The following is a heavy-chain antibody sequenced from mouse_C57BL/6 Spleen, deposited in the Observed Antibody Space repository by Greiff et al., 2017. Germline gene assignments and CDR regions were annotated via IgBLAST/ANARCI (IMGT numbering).Heavy chain of an antibody. Sequence: QVQLQQSGAELVRPGTSVKVSCKASGYAFTNYLIEWVKQRPGQGLEWIGVLNPGSGGTNYNEKFKGKETLTADKSSSTAYMQLSSLTSEDSAVYFCARDKVFAYWGQGTLVTVSA. CDR2: LNPGSGGT. CDR1: GYAFTNYL. V-gene: IGHV1-54*01. J-gene: IGHJ3*01. CDR3: ARDKVFAY.